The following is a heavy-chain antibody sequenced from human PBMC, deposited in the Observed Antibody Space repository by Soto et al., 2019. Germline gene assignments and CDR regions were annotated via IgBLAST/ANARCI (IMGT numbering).Heavy chain of an antibody. CDR3: ARAGAAPYYYYGLDV. CDR2: INPNSGGT. V-gene: IGHV1-2*04. J-gene: IGHJ6*02. CDR1: GYTFTSYA. D-gene: IGHD3-10*01. Sequence: ASVKVSCKASGYTFTSYAISWVRQAPGQGLEWMGWINPNSGGTNYAQKFQGWVTMTRDTSISTAYMELRSLTSDDTAIYYCARAGAAPYYYYGLDVWGQGTTVTVSS.